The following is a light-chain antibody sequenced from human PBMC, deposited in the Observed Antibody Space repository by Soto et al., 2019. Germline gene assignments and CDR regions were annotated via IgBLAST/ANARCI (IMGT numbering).Light chain of an antibody. J-gene: IGKJ1*01. Sequence: DIQMTQSPSSLSASVGDRVTITCRASQNISSYLNWYQQKPRKAPQLLIYATSSLQTGVPSRFSASGSGTDFSLVISDLQPEDSATYYCQQGYSSRWTSGRGTKVEI. CDR2: ATS. V-gene: IGKV1-39*01. CDR1: QNISSY. CDR3: QQGYSSRWT.